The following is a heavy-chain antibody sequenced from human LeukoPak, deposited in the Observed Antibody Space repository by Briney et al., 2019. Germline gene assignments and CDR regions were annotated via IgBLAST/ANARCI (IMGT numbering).Heavy chain of an antibody. D-gene: IGHD3-3*01. V-gene: IGHV4-34*01. CDR2: INHGGST. CDR3: ARTPRRYEFWSGYAIDDPSDV. Sequence: SETLSLTCAVYGDSFSDYYMSWIRQPPGKGLEWMGEINHGGSTTSNPTLKRLLTISVDTSKDQFSLELGSVTAADTAMYYGARTPRRYEFWSGYAIDDPSDVWGQGTMVTVSS. CDR1: GDSFSDYY. J-gene: IGHJ3*01.